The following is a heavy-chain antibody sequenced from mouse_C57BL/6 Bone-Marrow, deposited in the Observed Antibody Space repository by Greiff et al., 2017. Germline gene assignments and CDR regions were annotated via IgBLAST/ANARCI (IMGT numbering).Heavy chain of an antibody. CDR2: IFPGSGST. D-gene: IGHD2-2*01. V-gene: IGHV1-75*01. J-gene: IGHJ2*01. Sequence: VQLQESGPELVKPGASVKISCKASGYTFTDYYINWVKQRPGQGLEWIGWIFPGSGSTYYNEKFKGKATLTVDKSSSTASMLLSSLTSEDSAVYVSAILYYGYYFDYWGQGTTLTVSS. CDR1: GYTFTDYY. CDR3: AILYYGYYFDY.